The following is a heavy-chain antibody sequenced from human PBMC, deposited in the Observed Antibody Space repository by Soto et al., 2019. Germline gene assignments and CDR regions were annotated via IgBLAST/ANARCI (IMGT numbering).Heavy chain of an antibody. Sequence: PSETLSLTCSVSGASISTSSDFWGWIRQAPGKGLEWIGNVYQSGTTRLNPSLNSRVSIFVDRSKNQFSLELNSATAADRAVYYCARQPESTSYFDYWGQGILVTVSS. J-gene: IGHJ4*02. CDR3: ARQPESTSYFDY. D-gene: IGHD2-2*01. V-gene: IGHV4-39*01. CDR1: GASISTSSDF. CDR2: VYQSGTT.